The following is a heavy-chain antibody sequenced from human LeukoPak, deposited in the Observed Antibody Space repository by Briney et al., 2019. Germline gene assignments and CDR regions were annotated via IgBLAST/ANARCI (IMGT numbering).Heavy chain of an antibody. J-gene: IGHJ4*02. D-gene: IGHD6-6*01. V-gene: IGHV1-2*02. CDR1: GYTSTGYY. CDR2: INPNSGGT. CDR3: ATEVSSSSSFAY. Sequence: ASVKVSCKASGYTSTGYYMHWVRQAPGQGLEWMGWINPNSGGTNYAQKFQGRVTMTEDTSTDTAYMELSSLRSEDTAVYYCATEVSSSSSFAYWGQGTLVTVSS.